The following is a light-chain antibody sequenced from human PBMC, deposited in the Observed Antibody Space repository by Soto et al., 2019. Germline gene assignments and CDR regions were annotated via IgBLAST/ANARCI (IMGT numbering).Light chain of an antibody. J-gene: IGLJ3*02. CDR1: SSDVGGYDY. CDR2: DVN. V-gene: IGLV2-14*03. CDR3: SSYTDSRTVV. Sequence: QSVLTQPASVSGSPGQSITISFTGSSSDVGGYDYVSWYQQDPGKAPKLMIYDVNNRPSGVSNRFSGSKSGNTASLTISGLQSEDEADYYCSSYTDSRTVVFGGGTKVTVL.